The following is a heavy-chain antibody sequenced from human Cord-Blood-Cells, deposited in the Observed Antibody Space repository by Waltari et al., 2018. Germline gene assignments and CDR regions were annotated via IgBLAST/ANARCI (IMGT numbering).Heavy chain of an antibody. J-gene: IGHJ4*02. V-gene: IGHV4-34*01. CDR2: INHSGST. CDR3: ACSEGY. Sequence: QVQLQQWGAGLLKPSETLSLTCAVYGGSFSGYYWSWIRQPPGKGLEWIGEINHSGSTNYNPSPNSRVTLSVDTSKNQFSLKLSSVTAADTAVYYCACSEGYWGQGTLVTVSS. CDR1: GGSFSGYY.